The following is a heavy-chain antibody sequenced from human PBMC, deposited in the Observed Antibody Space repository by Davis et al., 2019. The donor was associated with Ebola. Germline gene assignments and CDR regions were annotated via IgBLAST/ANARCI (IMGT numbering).Heavy chain of an antibody. Sequence: GESLKISCAASGFTFSSYGMHWVRQAPGKGLEWVAVISYDGSNKYYADSVKGRFTISRDNSKNMLYLQMSTLRAEDTAVYYCARHVNGDFWYSDLWGRGTRVTVSS. CDR2: ISYDGSNK. CDR1: GFTFSSYG. V-gene: IGHV3-30*03. CDR3: ARHVNGDFWYSDL. D-gene: IGHD4-17*01. J-gene: IGHJ2*01.